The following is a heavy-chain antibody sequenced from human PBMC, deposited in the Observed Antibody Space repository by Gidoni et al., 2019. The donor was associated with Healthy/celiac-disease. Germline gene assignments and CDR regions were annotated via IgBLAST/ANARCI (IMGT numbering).Heavy chain of an antibody. Sequence: EVQLVVSGGGLVKPGRSLRISCTASGFTFADYAMSCFRQASGKGLGWLGFIRSKAYGGTTEDAASGKGRFTIARDDSKSIAYLQKNSLKTEDTAVYYCTREASSGWYFDYWGQGTLVTVSS. CDR1: GFTFADYA. CDR2: IRSKAYGGTT. J-gene: IGHJ4*01. CDR3: TREASSGWYFDY. D-gene: IGHD6-19*01. V-gene: IGHV3-49*05.